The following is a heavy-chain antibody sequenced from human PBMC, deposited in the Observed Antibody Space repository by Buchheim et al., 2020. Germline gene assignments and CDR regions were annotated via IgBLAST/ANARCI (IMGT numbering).Heavy chain of an antibody. D-gene: IGHD6-19*01. CDR2: IFPGDSKT. Sequence: EVQLVQSGPEVKKSGESLKISCKASGYTFNNYWVAWVRHMPGKGLEWMGIIFPGDSKTRYSPSFEGQVTVSVDKSISTAFLQWRSLNASDTAMYYCARVRGIAVAGIFDYWGQGTL. CDR1: GYTFNNYW. V-gene: IGHV5-51*01. J-gene: IGHJ4*01. CDR3: ARVRGIAVAGIFDY.